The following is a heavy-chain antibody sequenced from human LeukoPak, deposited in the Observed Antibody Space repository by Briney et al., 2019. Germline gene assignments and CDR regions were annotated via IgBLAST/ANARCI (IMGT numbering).Heavy chain of an antibody. CDR3: AKTFPYGTTWYGFCDY. D-gene: IGHD3-3*01. Sequence: GGSLRLSCAASGFPFSNNVMSWVRQAPGRGLDWLSAIRGSGDTYYADSVKGRFTISRDNSKNMLYLQMNSLRAEGTAVYYCAKTFPYGTTWYGFCDYWGQGALVTVSS. CDR2: IRGSGDT. V-gene: IGHV3-23*01. CDR1: GFPFSNNV. J-gene: IGHJ4*02.